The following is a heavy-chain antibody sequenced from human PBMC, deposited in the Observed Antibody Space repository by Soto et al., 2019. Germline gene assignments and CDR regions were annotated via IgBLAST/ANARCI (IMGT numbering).Heavy chain of an antibody. CDR1: GFTFSSSA. V-gene: IGHV3-23*01. Sequence: GGSLRLSCAVSGFTFSSSAMAWVRQTPGGGLEWVSSISRSGVDTFYADSVKGRFTISRDNSKNTLHLQMNSLGVDDTAVYHCAEMAFFGAPPGGDSWGQGTLVSVSS. J-gene: IGHJ4*02. CDR2: ISRSGVDT. CDR3: AEMAFFGAPPGGDS. D-gene: IGHD3-10*01.